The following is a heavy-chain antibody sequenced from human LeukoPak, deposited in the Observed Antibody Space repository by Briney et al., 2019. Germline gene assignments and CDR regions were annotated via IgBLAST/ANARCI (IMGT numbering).Heavy chain of an antibody. Sequence: SVKVSCKASGYTFTSSYDINWVRQAPGQGLEWMGWMNPYSGITGYTQKFQGGVTMTRDTSISTAYMELSSLTSEDTAVYFCARENVNRGSSWGYDYFGMDVWGQGTAVTVSS. CDR1: GYTFTSSYD. CDR2: MNPYSGIT. J-gene: IGHJ6*02. D-gene: IGHD6-13*01. CDR3: ARENVNRGSSWGYDYFGMDV. V-gene: IGHV1-8*01.